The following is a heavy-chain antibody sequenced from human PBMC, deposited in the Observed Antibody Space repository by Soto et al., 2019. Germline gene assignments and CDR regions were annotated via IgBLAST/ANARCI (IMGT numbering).Heavy chain of an antibody. Sequence: PSETLSLTCTVSGGSISHYYWSWTRQPPGKGLEWIAYIYYNGTTNSNPSLKSRVTISLDTSKSQFSLKLTSVTAADTAVYYCTRGHWALDSWAQGTLVTVSS. CDR3: TRGHWALDS. J-gene: IGHJ5*01. D-gene: IGHD3-16*01. CDR2: IYYNGTT. V-gene: IGHV4-59*01. CDR1: GGSISHYY.